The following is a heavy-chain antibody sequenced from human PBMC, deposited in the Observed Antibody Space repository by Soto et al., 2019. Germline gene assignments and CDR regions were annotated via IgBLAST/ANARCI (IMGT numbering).Heavy chain of an antibody. Sequence: SETLSLTCTVSGGSISSGGYYWSWIRQHPGKGLEWIGYIYYSGSTYYNPSLKSRVTISVDTSKNQFSLKLSSVTAADTAVYYCARDCSSTSCYDGYWGQGTLVTVSS. CDR2: IYYSGST. J-gene: IGHJ4*02. D-gene: IGHD2-2*01. CDR3: ARDCSSTSCYDGY. V-gene: IGHV4-31*03. CDR1: GGSISSGGYY.